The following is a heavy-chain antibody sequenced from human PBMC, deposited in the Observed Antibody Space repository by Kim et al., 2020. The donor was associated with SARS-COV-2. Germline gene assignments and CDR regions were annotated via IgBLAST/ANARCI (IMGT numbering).Heavy chain of an antibody. Sequence: SETLSLTCTVSGGSISSSSYYWGWIRQPPGKGLEWIGSIYYSGSTYYNPSLKSRVTISVDTSKNQFSLKLSSVTAADTAVYYCARQKDHYDILTGYYQGRYFDLWGRGTLVTVSS. J-gene: IGHJ2*01. D-gene: IGHD3-9*01. V-gene: IGHV4-39*01. CDR3: ARQKDHYDILTGYYQGRYFDL. CDR2: IYYSGST. CDR1: GGSISSSSYY.